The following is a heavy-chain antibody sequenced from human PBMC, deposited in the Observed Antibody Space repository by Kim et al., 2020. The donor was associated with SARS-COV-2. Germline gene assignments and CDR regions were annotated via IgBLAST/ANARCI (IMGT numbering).Heavy chain of an antibody. Sequence: GGSLRLSCAASGFTFSNAWMSWVRQAPGKGLEWVGRIKSKTDGGTTDYAAPVKGRFTISRDDSKNTLYLQMNSLKTEDTAVYYCTTFRYCSGGSCSDYWGQGTLVTVSS. J-gene: IGHJ4*02. CDR1: GFTFSNAW. V-gene: IGHV3-15*01. CDR3: TTFRYCSGGSCSDY. D-gene: IGHD2-15*01. CDR2: IKSKTDGGTT.